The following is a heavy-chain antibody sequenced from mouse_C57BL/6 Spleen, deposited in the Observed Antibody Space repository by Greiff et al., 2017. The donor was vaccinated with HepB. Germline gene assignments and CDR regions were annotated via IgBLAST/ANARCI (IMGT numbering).Heavy chain of an antibody. CDR3: ASHYYGSSYWYFDV. D-gene: IGHD1-1*01. CDR1: GYTFTSYW. V-gene: IGHV1-64*01. Sequence: VQLQQSGAELVKPGASVKLSCKASGYTFTSYWMHWVKQRPGQGLEWIGMIHPNSGSTNYNEKFKSKATLTVDKSSSTAYMQLSSLTSEDSAVYYCASHYYGSSYWYFDVWGTGTTVTVSS. CDR2: IHPNSGST. J-gene: IGHJ1*03.